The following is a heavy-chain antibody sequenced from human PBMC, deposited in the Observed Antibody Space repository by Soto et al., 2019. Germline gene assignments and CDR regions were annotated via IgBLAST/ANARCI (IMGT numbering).Heavy chain of an antibody. Sequence: SLRLSCAASGITVSSSYMSWVRQAPGKGLEWVSVIYSGGATHYADSVKGRFTISRDNSRNTLYLQMNSLRAEDTALYYCARGYDSSGLDYWGQGTLVTVSS. CDR1: GITVSSSY. CDR2: IYSGGAT. J-gene: IGHJ4*02. V-gene: IGHV3-53*01. CDR3: ARGYDSSGLDY. D-gene: IGHD3-22*01.